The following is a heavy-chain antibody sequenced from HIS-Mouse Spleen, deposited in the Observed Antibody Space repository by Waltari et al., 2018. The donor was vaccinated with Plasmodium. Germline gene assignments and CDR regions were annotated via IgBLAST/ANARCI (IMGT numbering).Heavy chain of an antibody. J-gene: IGHJ4*02. CDR3: ARGSAAAGPFDY. CDR1: GGSFSGYY. CDR2: SNHSGSQ. Sequence: QVQLQQWGAGLLKPSETLSLTCAVYGGSFSGYYWSWIRQPPGKGLEWIGESNHSGSQNDTPSLKVRVTISVDTSKNQFSLKLSSVTAADTAVYYCARGSAAAGPFDYWGQGTLVTVSS. D-gene: IGHD6-13*01. V-gene: IGHV4-34*01.